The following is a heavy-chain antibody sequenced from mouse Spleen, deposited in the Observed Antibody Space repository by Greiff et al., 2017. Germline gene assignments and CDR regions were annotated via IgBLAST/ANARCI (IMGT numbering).Heavy chain of an antibody. J-gene: IGHJ2*01. CDR1: GYTFPDYE. CDR3: TREGYYGSLDY. D-gene: IGHD1-1*01. Sequence: VKLMESGAELVRPGASVTLSCKASGYTFPDYEMHWVKQTPVHGLEWIGAIDPETGGTAYNQKFKGKALLTADKSSSTAYMELRSLTSEDSAVYYCTREGYYGSLDYWGQGTTLTVSS. V-gene: IGHV1-15*01. CDR2: IDPETGGT.